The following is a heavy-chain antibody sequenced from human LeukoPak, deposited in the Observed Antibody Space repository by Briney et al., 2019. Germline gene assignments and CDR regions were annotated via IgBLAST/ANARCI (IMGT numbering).Heavy chain of an antibody. J-gene: IGHJ3*02. D-gene: IGHD1-7*01. CDR3: ASGPRPVNSGAFDI. Sequence: SETLSLTCTVSGGSINYNYWSWIRQPAGRGLEWIGGIYASGSTNYNPSLKSQVTMSVDTSNNQLSLKMTSVTAADTAVYYCASGPRPVNSGAFDIWGQGTMVTVSS. CDR2: IYASGST. CDR1: GGSINYNY. V-gene: IGHV4-4*07.